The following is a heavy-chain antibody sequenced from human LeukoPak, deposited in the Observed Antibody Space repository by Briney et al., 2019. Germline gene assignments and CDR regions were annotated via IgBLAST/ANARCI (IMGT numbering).Heavy chain of an antibody. D-gene: IGHD1-14*01. CDR1: GGSISTNNW. CDR2: IYHSGGT. Sequence: TSETLSLTCAVSGGSISTNNWWSWVRQPPGKGLEWIGEIYHSGGTNYSPSFRSRVAASVDRSKNQFSLKLSSVTAADTAVYYCARGVAGADFSYIDVWGKGTTVTISS. J-gene: IGHJ6*03. V-gene: IGHV4-4*02. CDR3: ARGVAGADFSYIDV.